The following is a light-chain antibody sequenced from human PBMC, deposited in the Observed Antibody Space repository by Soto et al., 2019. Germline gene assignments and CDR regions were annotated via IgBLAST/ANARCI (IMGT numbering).Light chain of an antibody. V-gene: IGKV3-11*01. CDR3: QVRSDWPTWT. J-gene: IGKJ1*01. CDR1: QSVSNF. CDR2: DAS. Sequence: IVLSHSLAALSLSPGDRATLSCRAGQSVSNFLACYQQKPGQAPRLLIYDASNRATGIPARFSGGGSGTDFTLTISSLEPEDFAVYYCQVRSDWPTWTFGQVSKVDI.